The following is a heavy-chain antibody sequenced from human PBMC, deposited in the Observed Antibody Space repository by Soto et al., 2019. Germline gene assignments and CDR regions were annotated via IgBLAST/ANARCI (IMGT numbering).Heavy chain of an antibody. D-gene: IGHD6-19*01. Sequence: PGESLKISCKGSGYSFTSYWIGWVRQMPGKGLEWMGIIYPGDSDTRYSPSFQGQVTISADKSISTAYLQWSSLKASDTAMYYCARQSTHIAVDKRNPYYYGMDVWGQGTTVTVSS. CDR3: ARQSTHIAVDKRNPYYYGMDV. J-gene: IGHJ6*02. CDR2: IYPGDSDT. CDR1: GYSFTSYW. V-gene: IGHV5-51*01.